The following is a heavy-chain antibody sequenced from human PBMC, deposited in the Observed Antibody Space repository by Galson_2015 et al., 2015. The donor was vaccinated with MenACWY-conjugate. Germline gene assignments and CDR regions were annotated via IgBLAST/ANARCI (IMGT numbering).Heavy chain of an antibody. CDR1: GDSVSSNSAA. D-gene: IGHD5-18*01. CDR3: ARAALLRGYIFMYFFDY. J-gene: IGHJ4*02. V-gene: IGHV6-1*01. Sequence: CAISGDSVSSNSAAWNWIRQSPSRGLEWLGRTYYRSKWYNDYAVSVKSRISINPDTSKNQLTLHLNSVTPEDTAVYYCARAALLRGYIFMYFFDYWGQGTLVTVS. CDR2: TYYRSKWYN.